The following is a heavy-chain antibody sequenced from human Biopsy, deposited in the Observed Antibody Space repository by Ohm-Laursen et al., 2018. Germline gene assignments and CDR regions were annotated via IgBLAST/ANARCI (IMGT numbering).Heavy chain of an antibody. D-gene: IGHD1-7*01. CDR1: GYRFPTYW. CDR3: ARNSGNYKYDAFDI. CDR2: NYPSDSNT. Sequence: GSLKISCKGSGYRFPTYWIGWVRQMPGKGLEGMGINYPSDSNTIYSPSFQGQVTISADKSISTAYLQLTSLKASDTAMYYCARNSGNYKYDAFDIWGLGTMVTVSS. V-gene: IGHV5-51*01. J-gene: IGHJ3*02.